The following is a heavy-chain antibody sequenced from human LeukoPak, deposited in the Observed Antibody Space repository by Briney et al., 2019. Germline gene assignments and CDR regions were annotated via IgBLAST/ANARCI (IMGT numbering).Heavy chain of an antibody. D-gene: IGHD3-22*01. CDR1: GYTLTELS. Sequence: ASVKVSCKVSGYTLTELSMHWVRQAPGKGLEWMGGFDPEDGETIYAQKFQGRVTMTEDTSTDTAYMELSSLRSEDTAVYYCAADPPDSSGYYPFPTLWGQGTMVTVSS. V-gene: IGHV1-24*01. CDR3: AADPPDSSGYYPFPTL. CDR2: FDPEDGET. J-gene: IGHJ3*01.